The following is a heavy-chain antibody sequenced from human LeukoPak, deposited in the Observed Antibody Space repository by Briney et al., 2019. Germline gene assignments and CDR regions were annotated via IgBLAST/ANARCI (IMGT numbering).Heavy chain of an antibody. CDR1: GFTFRSYE. Sequence: GGFLRLSCAASGFTFRSYEMNWVRQAPGKGLEWISHINSGGQTIHYADSVKGRFTISRDNAKNSLYLQMNSLRADDTAVYYCARLIRGFSSAYWGHGTLVTVSS. J-gene: IGHJ4*01. V-gene: IGHV3-48*03. D-gene: IGHD5-18*01. CDR3: ARLIRGFSSAY. CDR2: INSGGQTI.